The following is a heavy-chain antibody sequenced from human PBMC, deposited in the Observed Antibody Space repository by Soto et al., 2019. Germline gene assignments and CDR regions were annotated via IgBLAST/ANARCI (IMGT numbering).Heavy chain of an antibody. CDR1: GCTFTSYS. Sequence: EVQLVESGGGLVQPGGSLRLSCAVSGCTFTSYSMSWVRQAPGEGLEWVANIQQDGSEKYYVDSVKGRFTISRDNAKNSLYLQMNSLRAEDTAVYYCARDLPGYCTTTDCYSYFDYWGQGTLVTVSS. V-gene: IGHV3-7*03. CDR2: IQQDGSEK. CDR3: ARDLPGYCTTTDCYSYFDY. J-gene: IGHJ4*02. D-gene: IGHD2-2*02.